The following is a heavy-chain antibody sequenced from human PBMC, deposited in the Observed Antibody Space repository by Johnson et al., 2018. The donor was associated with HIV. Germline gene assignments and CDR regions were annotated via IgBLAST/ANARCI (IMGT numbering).Heavy chain of an antibody. J-gene: IGHJ3*02. CDR2: ISWDSGSI. V-gene: IGHV3-9*01. Sequence: VQLVESGGGLVQPGRSLRLSCVASGFTFDDYAMHWVWQAPGKGLQWVSGISWDSGSIGYADSVKGRVTISRDNAKNSLYLQMNSLRAEDTALYYCAKGYSSSWYQDAFDIWGQGTMVTVSS. D-gene: IGHD6-13*01. CDR3: AKGYSSSWYQDAFDI. CDR1: GFTFDDYA.